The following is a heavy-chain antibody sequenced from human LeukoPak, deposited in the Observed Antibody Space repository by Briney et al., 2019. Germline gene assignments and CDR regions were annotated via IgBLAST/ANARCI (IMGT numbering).Heavy chain of an antibody. D-gene: IGHD6-19*01. CDR3: ARDLSSGWTPYFDY. CDR2: IWYDGSNK. V-gene: IGHV3-33*01. Sequence: GGSQRLSCAASGFTFSSYGMHWVRQAPGKGLEWVAVIWYDGSNKYYADSVKGRFTISRDNSKNTLYLQMNSLRAEDTAVYYCARDLSSGWTPYFDYWGQGTLVTVSS. CDR1: GFTFSSYG. J-gene: IGHJ4*02.